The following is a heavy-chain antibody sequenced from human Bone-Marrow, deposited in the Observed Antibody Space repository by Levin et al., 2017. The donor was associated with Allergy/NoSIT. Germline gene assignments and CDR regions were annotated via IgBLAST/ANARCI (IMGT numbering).Heavy chain of an antibody. CDR1: GFRFSSYD. J-gene: IGHJ4*02. Sequence: GESLKISCGASGFRFSSYDMHWVRQAPGKGLEWVALISYDGVREYYAESVKGRFSVSRDNSKDTVLLQMTSLRPNDTGIYYCARDLKSFAGDDYWGQGTQVTVSS. D-gene: IGHD1-26*01. CDR3: ARDLKSFAGDDY. V-gene: IGHV3-30*03. CDR2: ISYDGVRE.